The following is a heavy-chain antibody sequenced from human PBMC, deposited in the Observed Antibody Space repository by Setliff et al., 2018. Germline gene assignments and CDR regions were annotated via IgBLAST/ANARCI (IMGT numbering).Heavy chain of an antibody. D-gene: IGHD1-1*01. V-gene: IGHV4-39*01. CDR2: IHYRGTT. CDR3: ARTGTYRYFDS. Sequence: SETLSLTCTVSGDSISSGSHYWGWIRQPPGKGLEWIGRIHYRGTTYSNVSLASRLTISVDTSKNQFSPKLTSVTAADTAVYYCARTGTYRYFDSWGQGTRVTVSS. J-gene: IGHJ4*02. CDR1: GDSISSGSHY.